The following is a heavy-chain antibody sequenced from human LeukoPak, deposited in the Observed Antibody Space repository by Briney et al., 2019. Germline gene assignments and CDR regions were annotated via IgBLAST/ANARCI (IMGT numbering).Heavy chain of an antibody. CDR2: ISADNGNT. D-gene: IGHD5-18*01. CDR3: ARAPSRGYTYGSLDY. CDR1: GYTFTSYG. J-gene: IGHJ4*02. Sequence: ASVKVSCKASGYTFTSYGISWVRQAPGQGPEWMGWISADNGNTNYAQKVQGRVTLTTDTPTSTAYMELTSLRSDDTAVYYCARAPSRGYTYGSLDYWGQGTLVTVSS. V-gene: IGHV1-18*01.